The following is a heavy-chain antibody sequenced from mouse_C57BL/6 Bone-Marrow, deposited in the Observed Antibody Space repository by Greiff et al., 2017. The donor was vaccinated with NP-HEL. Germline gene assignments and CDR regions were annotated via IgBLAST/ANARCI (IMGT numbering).Heavy chain of an antibody. CDR2: IYPGGGYT. Sequence: QVHVKQSGAELVRPGTSVKMSCKASGYTFTNYWIGWAKQRPGHGLEWIGDIYPGGGYTNYNEKFKGKATLTADKSSSTAYMQFSSLTSEDSAIYYCARWAYGYAFDYWGQGTTLTVSS. J-gene: IGHJ2*01. CDR3: ARWAYGYAFDY. V-gene: IGHV1-63*01. CDR1: GYTFTNYW. D-gene: IGHD2-2*01.